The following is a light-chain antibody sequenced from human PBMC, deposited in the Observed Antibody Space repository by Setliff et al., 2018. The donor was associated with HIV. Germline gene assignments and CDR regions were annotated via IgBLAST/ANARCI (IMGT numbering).Light chain of an antibody. J-gene: IGLJ1*01. CDR3: CSNTGSNTYV. Sequence: QSALTQPASVSGSPGQSITISCTGTSSDIGRYNLVSWYQQYPGKAPKLMIYQATKRPSGVSNRFSGSKSGNTSSLTISGLQAEDEADYYCCSNTGSNTYVFGSGTKGTVL. CDR2: QAT. CDR1: SSDIGRYNL. V-gene: IGLV2-23*01.